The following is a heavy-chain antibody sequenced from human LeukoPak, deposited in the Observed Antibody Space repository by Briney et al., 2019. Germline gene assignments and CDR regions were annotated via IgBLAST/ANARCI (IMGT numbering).Heavy chain of an antibody. D-gene: IGHD2-15*01. J-gene: IGHJ4*02. CDR3: TRVSLVAASVFFDY. V-gene: IGHV3-49*04. CDR2: IRSKAYGGTT. CDR1: GFTFGDYA. Sequence: GGSLRLSCTASGFTFGDYAMSWVRQAPGKGLEWVSFIRSKAYGGTTEYAASMKGRFTISRDDSKSIAYLQMNSLKTEDTAVYYCTRVSLVAASVFFDYWGPGTLVTVPS.